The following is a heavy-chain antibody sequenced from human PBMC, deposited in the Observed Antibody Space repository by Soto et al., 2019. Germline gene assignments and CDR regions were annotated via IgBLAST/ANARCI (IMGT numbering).Heavy chain of an antibody. Sequence: EVQLLESGGGLVQPGGSLRLSCAASGFTFSSYAMSWVRQAPGKGLEWVSAISGSGGSTYYADSVKGRFTISGDNSKNTLYLQMNSLRAEDTAVYYCAKDHSIQLWLDVIYWGQGTLVTVSS. J-gene: IGHJ4*02. CDR2: ISGSGGST. D-gene: IGHD5-18*01. CDR3: AKDHSIQLWLDVIY. V-gene: IGHV3-23*01. CDR1: GFTFSSYA.